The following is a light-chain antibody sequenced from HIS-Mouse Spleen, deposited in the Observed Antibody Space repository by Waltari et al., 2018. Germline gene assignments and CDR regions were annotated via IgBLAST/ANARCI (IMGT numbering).Light chain of an antibody. V-gene: IGLV2-11*01. CDR1: SMDAGGYTY. CDR2: DVS. Sequence: QSALTQPRSVSGSPGQSVTISCPGTSMDAGGYTYVPWYQQHPGKAPKLMIYDVSKRPSGVPDRFSGSKSGNTASLTISGLQAEDEADYYCCSYAGSYTVVFGGGTKLTVL. CDR3: CSYAGSYTVV. J-gene: IGLJ2*01.